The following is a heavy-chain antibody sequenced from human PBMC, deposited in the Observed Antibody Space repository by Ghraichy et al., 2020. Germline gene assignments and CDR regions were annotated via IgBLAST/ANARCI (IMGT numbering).Heavy chain of an antibody. D-gene: IGHD3-3*01. CDR3: ARDLPFKVFWSGYYYHYYYGMDV. CDR2: ISSSSSTI. CDR1: GFTFSSYS. J-gene: IGHJ6*02. Sequence: GGSLRLSCAASGFTFSSYSMNWVRQAPGKGLEWVSYISSSSSTIYYADSVKGRFTISRDNAKNSLYLQMNSLRDEDTAVYYCARDLPFKVFWSGYYYHYYYGMDVWGQGTTVTVSS. V-gene: IGHV3-48*02.